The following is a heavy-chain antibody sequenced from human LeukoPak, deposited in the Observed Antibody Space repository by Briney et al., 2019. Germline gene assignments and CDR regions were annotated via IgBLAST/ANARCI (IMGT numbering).Heavy chain of an antibody. CDR2: IYYSGGT. Sequence: SETLSLTCTVSGGSISSSSYYWGWIRQPPGKGLEWIGSIYYSGGTYYNPSLTSRVTISVDTSKNQLSRKLSSVTAVDTAVYYCVREERYGVVVYWGQGTLVTVSS. CDR1: GGSISSSSYY. CDR3: VREERYGVVVY. D-gene: IGHD4-17*01. J-gene: IGHJ4*02. V-gene: IGHV4-39*07.